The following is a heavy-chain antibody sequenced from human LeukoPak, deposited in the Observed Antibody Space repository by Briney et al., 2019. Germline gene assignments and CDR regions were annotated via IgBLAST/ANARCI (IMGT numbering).Heavy chain of an antibody. CDR2: ISYSGST. CDR1: GGSISNYY. D-gene: IGHD3-10*01. CDR3: SRHYYGSGSYSVDFDY. J-gene: IGHJ4*02. V-gene: IGHV4-59*08. Sequence: PSETLSLTCTVSGGSISNYYWSWIRQPPGKGLEWFGFISYSGSTNYNPSLKSRVTISVDTSKSQFDLKLSSVTAGDTAVYYCSRHYYGSGSYSVDFDYWGQGTLVTVSS.